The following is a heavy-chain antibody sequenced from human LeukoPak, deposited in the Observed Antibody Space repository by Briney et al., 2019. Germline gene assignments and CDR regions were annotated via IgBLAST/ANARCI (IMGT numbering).Heavy chain of an antibody. CDR2: ISYDGSNK. CDR1: GFTFSGYA. Sequence: GGSLRLACAASGFTFSGYAMHWVRQAPGKGLEWVAVISYDGSNKYYADSVKGRFTISRDNSKNTLYLQMNSLRAEDTAVYYCARGDYGGNPRLDYWGQGTLVTVSS. CDR3: ARGDYGGNPRLDY. D-gene: IGHD4-23*01. V-gene: IGHV3-30*01. J-gene: IGHJ4*02.